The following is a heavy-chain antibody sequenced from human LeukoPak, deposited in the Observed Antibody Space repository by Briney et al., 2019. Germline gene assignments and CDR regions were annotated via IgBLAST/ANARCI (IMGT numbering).Heavy chain of an antibody. J-gene: IGHJ4*02. CDR3: ARVGQWLAEYYFDY. CDR2: XNPSGGST. D-gene: IGHD6-19*01. Sequence: MXVXNPSGGSTSYAQKFQGRVTMTRDTSTSTVYMELSSLRSEDTAVYYCARVGQWLAEYYFDYWGQGTQVTVSS. V-gene: IGHV1-46*01.